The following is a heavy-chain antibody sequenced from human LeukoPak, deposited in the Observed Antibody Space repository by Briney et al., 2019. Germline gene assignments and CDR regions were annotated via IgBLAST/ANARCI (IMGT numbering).Heavy chain of an antibody. CDR3: ARSIAAAANWFDP. D-gene: IGHD6-13*01. CDR2: IYYSGST. V-gene: IGHV4-59*01. CDR1: GGSISSYY. Sequence: SETLSLTCTVSGGSISSYYWSWIRQPPGKGLEWIGYIYYSGSTNYNPSLKSRVTISVDTSKNQFSLKLSSVTAADTAAYYCARSIAAAANWFDPWGQGTLVTVSS. J-gene: IGHJ5*02.